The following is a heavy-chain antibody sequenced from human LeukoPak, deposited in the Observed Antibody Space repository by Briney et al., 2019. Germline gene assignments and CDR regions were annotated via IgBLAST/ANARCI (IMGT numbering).Heavy chain of an antibody. V-gene: IGHV3-49*03. Sequence: GGSLRLSCTASGFTFGDYAMSWIRQAPGKGLEWVGFIRSKAYGETADYAASVKGRFAISRDDSKAIAYLQMNSLKTEDTAVYHCTRDRGAYNLYDYWGQGTLVTVSS. CDR1: GFTFGDYA. J-gene: IGHJ4*02. D-gene: IGHD1-1*01. CDR2: IRSKAYGETA. CDR3: TRDRGAYNLYDY.